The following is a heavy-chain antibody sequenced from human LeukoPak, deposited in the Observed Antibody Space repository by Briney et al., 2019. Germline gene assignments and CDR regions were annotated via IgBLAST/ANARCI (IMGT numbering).Heavy chain of an antibody. CDR3: ARDRPLLGAWSWFDP. D-gene: IGHD3-3*01. Sequence: KTSETLSLTCAVSGYSISSGYYWGWIRQPPGKGLEWIGSIYHSGSIYYNPSLKSRVTISVDTSKNQFSLKLSSVTAADTAVYYCARDRPLLGAWSWFDPWGQGTLVTVSS. CDR2: IYHSGSI. CDR1: GYSISSGYY. J-gene: IGHJ5*02. V-gene: IGHV4-38-2*02.